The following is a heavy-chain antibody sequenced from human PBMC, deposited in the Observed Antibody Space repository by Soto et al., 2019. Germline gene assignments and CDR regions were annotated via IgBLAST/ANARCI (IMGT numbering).Heavy chain of an antibody. V-gene: IGHV2-5*02. Sequence: QITLKESGPTLVKPTQTLTLTCTFSGFSLSTSGVGVGWIRQPPGKALECLALIYWDDDKRYSPSLKSRLTINQDPANNQVVLTMTNMDSVDTATYSCAHRRVETTCSGGSCYFTGLALPFYFWGQGTLVTVSS. D-gene: IGHD2-15*01. J-gene: IGHJ4*02. CDR3: AHRRVETTCSGGSCYFTGLALPFYF. CDR2: IYWDDDK. CDR1: GFSLSTSGVG.